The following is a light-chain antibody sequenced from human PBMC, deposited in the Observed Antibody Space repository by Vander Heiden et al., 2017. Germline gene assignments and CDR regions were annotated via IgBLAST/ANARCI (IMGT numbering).Light chain of an antibody. J-gene: IGLJ1*01. CDR2: LNSDGSH. Sequence: QLVLTQSPSASAPLGASVKLTCTLSSGHSSYAIAWHQQQPEKGPRYLMKLNSDGSHTKGAGIPDRFSGSSSGAERYLTISSLQSDDEADYYCQTWDTGIQVFGTGTKVTVL. CDR3: QTWDTGIQV. V-gene: IGLV4-69*01. CDR1: SGHSSYA.